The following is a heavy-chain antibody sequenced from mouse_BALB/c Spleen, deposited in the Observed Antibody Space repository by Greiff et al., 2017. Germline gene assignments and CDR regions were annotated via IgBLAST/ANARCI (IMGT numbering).Heavy chain of an antibody. V-gene: IGHV5-6*01. D-gene: IGHD1-2*01. CDR3: ARHELRPFDY. CDR2: ISSGGSYT. J-gene: IGHJ2*01. CDR1: GFTFSSYG. Sequence: EVKLVESGGDLVKPGGSLKLSCAASGFTFSSYGMSWVRQTPDKRLEWVATISSGGSYTYYPDSVKGRFTISRDNAKNTLYLQMSSLKSEDTAMYYCARHELRPFDYWGQGTTLTVSS.